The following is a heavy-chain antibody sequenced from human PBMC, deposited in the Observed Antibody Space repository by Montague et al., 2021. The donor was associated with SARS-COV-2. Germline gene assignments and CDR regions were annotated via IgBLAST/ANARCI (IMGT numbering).Heavy chain of an antibody. J-gene: IGHJ6*02. Sequence: SLRLSCAASGFTFDDYPMHWVRQAPGKGLERVSLISWVGGSTYYADSVKGRFTISRDNSKNSLYLQMNSLRTDDTALYYCAKDISPKEWLVFRYYCGMDVWGQGTTVTVS. CDR3: AKDISPKEWLVFRYYCGMDV. V-gene: IGHV3-43*01. D-gene: IGHD3-3*01. CDR1: GFTFDDYP. CDR2: ISWVGGST.